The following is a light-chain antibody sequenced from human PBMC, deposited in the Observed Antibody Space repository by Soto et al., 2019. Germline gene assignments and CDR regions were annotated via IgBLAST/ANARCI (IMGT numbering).Light chain of an antibody. J-gene: IGKJ3*01. CDR2: DAS. V-gene: IGKV1-5*01. Sequence: DIQMTQSPFALSASVGDRVTITCRASQRVNNWLAWYQQKPGKAPKLLIYDASRLNSGVPSRFSGSVSGTEFTLTITSLQPDDFGAYYCQQYNRNFFAFGPGTKVDIK. CDR1: QRVNNW. CDR3: QQYNRNFFA.